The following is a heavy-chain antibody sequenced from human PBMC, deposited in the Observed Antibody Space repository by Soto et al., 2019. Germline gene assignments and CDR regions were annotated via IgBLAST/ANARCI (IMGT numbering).Heavy chain of an antibody. CDR1: CDSISSSSYY. CDR3: ARQSGSYPNWFDP. CDR2: IYYSGSP. V-gene: IGHV4-39*01. D-gene: IGHD1-26*01. Sequence: PLETLSLTCTVSCDSISSSSYYWGWIRQPPGKGLEWIGNIYYSGSPYYNPSLKSRVTISVDTSENQFSLKLTSVTAADTAVYYCARQSGSYPNWFDPWGQGTLVTVSS. J-gene: IGHJ5*02.